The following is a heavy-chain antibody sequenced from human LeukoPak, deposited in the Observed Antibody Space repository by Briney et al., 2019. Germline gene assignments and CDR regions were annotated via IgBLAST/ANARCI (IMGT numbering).Heavy chain of an antibody. CDR3: AKDDGEVGELLYAFDI. Sequence: GGSLRLSCAASGFTFDDYAMHWVRQAPGKGLEWVSGISWNSGSIGYADSVKGRFTISRDNAKNSLYLQMNSLRAEDTALYYCAKDDGEVGELLYAFDIWGQGTMVTVSS. J-gene: IGHJ3*02. CDR2: ISWNSGSI. V-gene: IGHV3-9*01. D-gene: IGHD1-26*01. CDR1: GFTFDDYA.